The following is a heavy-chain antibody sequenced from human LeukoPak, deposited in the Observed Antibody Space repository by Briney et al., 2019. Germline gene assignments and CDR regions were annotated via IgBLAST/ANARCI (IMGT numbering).Heavy chain of an antibody. Sequence: GGSLRLSCAASGFSFMNAWMIWVRQAPGKGLEWVGRIKSNADGGTPDYAAPARGRFTISSDDSKNTLYLQMNSLKTEDTAVYYCTTFYHEYSPYWGRGTLVTVSS. CDR1: GFSFMNAW. CDR2: IKSNADGGTP. V-gene: IGHV3-15*01. J-gene: IGHJ4*02. D-gene: IGHD2/OR15-2a*01. CDR3: TTFYHEYSPY.